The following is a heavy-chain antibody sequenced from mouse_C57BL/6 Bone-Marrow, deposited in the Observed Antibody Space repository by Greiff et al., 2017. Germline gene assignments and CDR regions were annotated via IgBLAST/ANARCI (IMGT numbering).Heavy chain of an antibody. CDR3: TTAHYYGSSYGFAY. Sequence: VQLQQSGAELVRPGASVKLSCTASGFNIKDDYMHWVKQRPEQGLEWIGWLDPENGDTESASKFQGKGTITADTSSNPAYLPLSRLTSEDTAVDYCTTAHYYGSSYGFAYWGQGTLVTVSA. D-gene: IGHD1-1*01. CDR2: LDPENGDT. V-gene: IGHV14-4*01. CDR1: GFNIKDDY. J-gene: IGHJ3*01.